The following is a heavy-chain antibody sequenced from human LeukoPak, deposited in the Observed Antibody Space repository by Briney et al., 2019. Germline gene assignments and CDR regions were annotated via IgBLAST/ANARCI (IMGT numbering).Heavy chain of an antibody. V-gene: IGHV3-30*09. D-gene: IGHD1-26*01. J-gene: IGHJ4*02. CDR2: ISYDGSNK. Sequence: QPGGSLRLSCAASGFTFSNYAIHGVRQAPGKGVEWVAVISYDGSNKYYADSVKGRFAISRDNSKNTLFLQMNNLRAEDTAVYYCARVDWEGSGSYYFDYWGQGTLVTVSS. CDR3: ARVDWEGSGSYYFDY. CDR1: GFTFSNYA.